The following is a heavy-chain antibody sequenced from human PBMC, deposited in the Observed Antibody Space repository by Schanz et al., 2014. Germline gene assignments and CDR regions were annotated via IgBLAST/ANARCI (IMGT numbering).Heavy chain of an antibody. CDR1: GYTFTDYY. V-gene: IGHV1-2*05. J-gene: IGHJ3*02. Sequence: QVQLVQSGAEVKKPGASVKISCKASGYTFTDYYMYWVRQAPGQGLEWMGRINPNSGGTNYAQKFQGRVTMTRDTSISXXXXXLRRLRXXXXXXXXXXXDYYDILTGYPYDTFDIWGQGTMVTVSS. CDR3: XXDYYDILTGYPYDTFDI. D-gene: IGHD3-9*01. CDR2: INPNSGGT.